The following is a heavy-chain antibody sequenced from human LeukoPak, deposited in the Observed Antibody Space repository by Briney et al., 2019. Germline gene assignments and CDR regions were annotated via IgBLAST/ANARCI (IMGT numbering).Heavy chain of an antibody. CDR1: GFTFSSYS. D-gene: IGHD3-22*01. J-gene: IGHJ4*02. V-gene: IGHV3-21*01. CDR3: ARDPTYYYDSSGILGY. CDR2: ISSGSSYI. Sequence: GGSLRLSCAASGFTFSSYSMNWVRQAPGKGLEWVSSISSGSSYIYYADSVKGRFTISRDNAKNSLYLQMNSLRAEDTAVYYCARDPTYYYDSSGILGYWGQGTLVTVSS.